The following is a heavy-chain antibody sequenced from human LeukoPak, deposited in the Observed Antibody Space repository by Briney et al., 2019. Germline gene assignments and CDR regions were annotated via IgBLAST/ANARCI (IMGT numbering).Heavy chain of an antibody. V-gene: IGHV3-66*01. CDR2: IYSGGST. D-gene: IGHD6-19*01. CDR3: AKASQWLAFDY. Sequence: QTGGSLRLSCVASGFTLSSNYMNWVRQAPGKGLEWVSVIYSGGSTYYADSVKGRFTISRDNYKNTMYLQMNSLRAEDTAVYFCAKASQWLAFDYWGQGTLVTVSS. CDR1: GFTLSSNY. J-gene: IGHJ4*02.